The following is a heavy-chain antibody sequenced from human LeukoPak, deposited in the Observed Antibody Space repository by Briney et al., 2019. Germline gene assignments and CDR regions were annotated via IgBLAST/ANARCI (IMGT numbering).Heavy chain of an antibody. CDR3: ARARHCGGDCYAFDI. J-gene: IGHJ3*02. D-gene: IGHD2-21*02. CDR1: GFTFSSYS. V-gene: IGHV3-48*01. Sequence: GGFLRLSCAASGFTFSSYSMNWVRQAPGKGLEWVSYISSSSSTIYYADSVKGRFTISRDNAKNSLYLQMNSLRAEDTAVYYCARARHCGGDCYAFDIWGQGTMVTVSS. CDR2: ISSSSSTI.